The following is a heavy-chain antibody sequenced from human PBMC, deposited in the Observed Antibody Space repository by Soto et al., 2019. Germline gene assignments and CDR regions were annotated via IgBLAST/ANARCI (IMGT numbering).Heavy chain of an antibody. CDR2: ISAYNGNT. CDR1: GYTFTSYG. J-gene: IGHJ6*02. D-gene: IGHD3-10*01. Sequence: QVQLVQSGAEVKKPGASVKVSCKASGYTFTSYGISWVRQAPGQGLEWMGWISAYNGNTNYAQKFQGRVTMTRDTSTSTVYMELSSLRSEDTAVYYCARGTPAYYYYGMDVWGQGTTVTVSS. CDR3: ARGTPAYYYYGMDV. V-gene: IGHV1-18*01.